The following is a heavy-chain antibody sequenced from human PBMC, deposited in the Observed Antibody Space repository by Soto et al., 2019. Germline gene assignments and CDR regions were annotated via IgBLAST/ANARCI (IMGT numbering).Heavy chain of an antibody. D-gene: IGHD2-15*01. CDR3: TRHVDCSGGSCYSGYYYYMDV. CDR2: IRGKPNTEAT. Sequence: VQLVESGGGLVQPGGSLKLSCAASGFTFSDSAMHWVRQASGKGLGWVGGIRGKPNTEATAYGASVKGRFTISRDDSKNTAYLQMNSLKTEDTAVYYCTRHVDCSGGSCYSGYYYYMDVWGKGTTVTVSS. CDR1: GFTFSDSA. J-gene: IGHJ6*03. V-gene: IGHV3-73*01.